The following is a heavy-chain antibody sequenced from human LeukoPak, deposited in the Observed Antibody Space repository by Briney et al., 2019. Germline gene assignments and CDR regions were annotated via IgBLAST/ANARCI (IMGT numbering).Heavy chain of an antibody. CDR1: GFTVSSNY. Sequence: PGGSLRLSWAASGFTVSSNYMSWVRQAPGKGLEWVSSISPSSGFIYYADSVKGRFTISRDNAKSSLYLQMNSLRAEDTAVYYCASHLPVGPIDFWGQGSLVTVSS. CDR3: ASHLPVGPIDF. V-gene: IGHV3-21*06. J-gene: IGHJ4*02. CDR2: ISPSSGFI. D-gene: IGHD1-26*01.